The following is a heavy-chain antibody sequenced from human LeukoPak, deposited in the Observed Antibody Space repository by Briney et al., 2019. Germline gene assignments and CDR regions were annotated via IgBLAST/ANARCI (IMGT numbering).Heavy chain of an antibody. V-gene: IGHV3-23*01. CDR3: AKALRSSWYYLDY. Sequence: GGSLRLSCAASGFTFSSHAMSWVRQAPGKGLEWVSGISGSGSNTYYADAVKGRFTISRDNSKNTVYLQMNSLRAEDTAVYYCAKALRSSWYYLDYWGQGTLVTVSS. CDR1: GFTFSSHA. CDR2: ISGSGSNT. D-gene: IGHD6-13*01. J-gene: IGHJ4*02.